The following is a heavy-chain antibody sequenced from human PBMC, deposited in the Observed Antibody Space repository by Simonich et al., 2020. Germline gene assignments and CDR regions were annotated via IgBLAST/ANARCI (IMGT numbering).Heavy chain of an antibody. Sequence: QVQLVQSGAEVKKPGASVKVSCKASGYTFNSSGISWGRQAPGQGLEWIGWVYAYNGNNNYSQKRQGRVTMTTDTSTSTAYMELRSLRSDDTAVYYCARASRGTWWYYYFDYWGQGTLVTVSS. CDR1: GYTFNSSG. CDR2: VYAYNGNN. CDR3: ARASRGTWWYYYFDY. J-gene: IGHJ4*02. V-gene: IGHV1-18*01. D-gene: IGHD2-15*01.